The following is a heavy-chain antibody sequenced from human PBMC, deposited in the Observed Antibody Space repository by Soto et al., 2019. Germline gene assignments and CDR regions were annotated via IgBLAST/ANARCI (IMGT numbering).Heavy chain of an antibody. CDR1: GGSISSYY. V-gene: IGHV4-59*08. Sequence: QVQLQESGPGLVKPSETLSLTCTVSGGSISSYYWSWIRQPPGKGLEWIGCIYYSGSTNYNPSLKSRVTISVDTSKNQFSLKLSSVTAADTAVYYCARGGTAAGTVYWGQGTLVTVSS. D-gene: IGHD6-13*01. CDR3: ARGGTAAGTVY. J-gene: IGHJ4*02. CDR2: IYYSGST.